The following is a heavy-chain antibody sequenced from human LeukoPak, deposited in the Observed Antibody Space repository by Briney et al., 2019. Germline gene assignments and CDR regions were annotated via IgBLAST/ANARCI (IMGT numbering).Heavy chain of an antibody. CDR1: GFSFNYAW. Sequence: PGGSLRLSCAASGFSFNYAWMSWVRQAPGKGLEWVGRIKSRTDGGTTDYATPVKGRFIMSRDDSRNTLYLQMNSLKTEDTAVYYCSTDGPYNGYGGDYWGQGILVTVSS. J-gene: IGHJ4*02. CDR3: STDGPYNGYGGDY. V-gene: IGHV3-15*01. D-gene: IGHD5-12*01. CDR2: IKSRTDGGTT.